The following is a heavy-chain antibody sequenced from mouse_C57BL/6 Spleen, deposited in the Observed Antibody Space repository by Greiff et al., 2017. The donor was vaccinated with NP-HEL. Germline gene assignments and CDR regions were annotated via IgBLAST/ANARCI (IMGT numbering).Heavy chain of an antibody. CDR3: ARDRGYDYDGYFDY. Sequence: EVKLMESEGGLVQPGSSMKLSCTASGFTFSDYYMAWVRQVPEKGLEWVANINYDGSSTYYLDSLKSRFIISRDNAKNILYLQMSSLKSEDTATYYCARDRGYDYDGYFDYWGQGTTLTVSS. V-gene: IGHV5-16*01. CDR2: INYDGSST. J-gene: IGHJ2*01. CDR1: GFTFSDYY. D-gene: IGHD2-4*01.